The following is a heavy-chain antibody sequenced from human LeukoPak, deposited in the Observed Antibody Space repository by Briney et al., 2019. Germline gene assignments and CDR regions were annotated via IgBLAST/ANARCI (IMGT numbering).Heavy chain of an antibody. V-gene: IGHV1-69*05. CDR1: GGTSINYA. CDR3: TRDIDDPRGYNVFAY. J-gene: IGHJ4*02. CDR2: IIPMFRKA. D-gene: IGHD6-25*01. Sequence: SVKVSCKASGGTSINYAINWVRQAPGQGLQWMGGIIPMFRKAHFAQRFQGRVTITTDEFTNTTYMELSSLRSEDTAVYYCTRDIDDPRGYNVFAYWGQGSLVTVSS.